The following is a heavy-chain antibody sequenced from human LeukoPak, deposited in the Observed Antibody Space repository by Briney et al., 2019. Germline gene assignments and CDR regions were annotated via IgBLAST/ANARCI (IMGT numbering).Heavy chain of an antibody. Sequence: GGSLRLSCAHSGFTFSSSWGSWVRQAPGKGLEWVANIKQDGSVKQYVDSVKGRFTISRDNAKNSLYLQMNSLRAEDTAVYYCARDDSGSLDYWGQGTLVTVSS. V-gene: IGHV3-7*05. CDR2: IKQDGSVK. CDR3: ARDDSGSLDY. J-gene: IGHJ4*02. CDR1: GFTFSSSW. D-gene: IGHD6-19*01.